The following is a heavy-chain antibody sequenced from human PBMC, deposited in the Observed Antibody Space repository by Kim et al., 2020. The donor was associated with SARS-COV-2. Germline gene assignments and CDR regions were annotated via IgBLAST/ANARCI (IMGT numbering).Heavy chain of an antibody. CDR3: ASSRGYYFDY. CDR1: GFTFRSYE. J-gene: IGHJ4*02. D-gene: IGHD3-16*01. CDR2: ISTSGSTI. Sequence: GGSLRLSCAASGFTFRSYEMTWVRQTPGKGLEWLSYISTSGSTIYYADSVKGRFTISRDNAKNSLYLQMNSLRAEDTAVYYCASSRGYYFDYWGQGALVTVSS. V-gene: IGHV3-48*03.